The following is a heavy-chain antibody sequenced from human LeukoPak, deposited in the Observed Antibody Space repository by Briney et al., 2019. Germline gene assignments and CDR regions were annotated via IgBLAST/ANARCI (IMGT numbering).Heavy chain of an antibody. Sequence: PSETLSLTCAVYGGSFSGYYWSWFRQPPGKGLEWIGEINHSGSTNYNPSLKSRVTISVDTSKNQFSLKLSSVTAADTAVYYCARRAWYYYGSGSSPSFDYWGQGTLVTVSS. V-gene: IGHV4-34*01. D-gene: IGHD3-10*01. CDR1: GGSFSGYY. CDR3: ARRAWYYYGSGSSPSFDY. J-gene: IGHJ4*02. CDR2: INHSGST.